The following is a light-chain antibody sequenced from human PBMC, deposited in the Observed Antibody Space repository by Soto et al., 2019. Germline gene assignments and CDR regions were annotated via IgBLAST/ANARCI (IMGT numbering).Light chain of an antibody. CDR2: RNN. CDR1: LSNIGSNF. J-gene: IGLJ2*01. Sequence: QSVLTQPPSASGTPGQRVTLSCSGSLSNIGSNFIYWYQQLTGSAPKLLINRNNERPSGVPDRFSGSKSGTSASLVISGLRYEDEADYHCAAWYDSLGGVVFGGGTKLTVL. CDR3: AAWYDSLGGVV. V-gene: IGLV1-47*01.